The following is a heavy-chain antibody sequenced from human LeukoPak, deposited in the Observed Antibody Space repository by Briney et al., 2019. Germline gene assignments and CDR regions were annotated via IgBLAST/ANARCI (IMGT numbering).Heavy chain of an antibody. Sequence: GASVKVSCKASGYTFTGYYMHWVRQAPGQGLEWMGWINPNRGGTNYAQKFQGRVTRTRDTSISTAYMELSRLRSDDTAVYYCARDHYYYDSSGSYGDYWDQGTLVTVSS. V-gene: IGHV1-2*02. J-gene: IGHJ4*02. D-gene: IGHD3-22*01. CDR3: ARDHYYYDSSGSYGDY. CDR1: GYTFTGYY. CDR2: INPNRGGT.